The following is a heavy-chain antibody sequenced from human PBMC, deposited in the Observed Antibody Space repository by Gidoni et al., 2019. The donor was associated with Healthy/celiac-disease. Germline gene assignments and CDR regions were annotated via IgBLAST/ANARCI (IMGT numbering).Heavy chain of an antibody. V-gene: IGHV4-34*01. CDR2: INHSGST. CDR3: ARGRGSGWYNY. J-gene: IGHJ4*02. Sequence: LHPQQWGAGLLKPSDTLSLTCAVYGGSFSGYHWSWIRQPPGKGLEWIGEINHSGSTNYNPSLKSRVTISVDTSKNQFSLKLSSVTAADTAVYYCARGRGSGWYNYWGQGTLVTVSS. D-gene: IGHD6-19*01. CDR1: GGSFSGYH.